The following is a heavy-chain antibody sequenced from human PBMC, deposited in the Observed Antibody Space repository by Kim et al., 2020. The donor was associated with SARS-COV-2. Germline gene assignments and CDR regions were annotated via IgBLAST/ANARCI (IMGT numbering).Heavy chain of an antibody. V-gene: IGHV3-7*03. CDR3: ARDKVSYDYVWGSYRYTWNFDS. J-gene: IGHJ4*02. CDR1: GFTFSSYW. CDR2: IKQDGSEK. D-gene: IGHD3-16*02. Sequence: GGSLRLSCAASGFTFSSYWMSWVRQAPGKGLEWVANIKQDGSEKYYVDSVKGRFTISRDNAKNSLYLQMNSLRAEDTAVYYCARDKVSYDYVWGSYRYTWNFDSWGQGTLVTVSS.